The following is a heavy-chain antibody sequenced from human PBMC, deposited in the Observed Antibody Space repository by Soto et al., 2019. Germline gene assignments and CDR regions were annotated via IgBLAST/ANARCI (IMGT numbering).Heavy chain of an antibody. V-gene: IGHV3-30-3*01. CDR2: ISYDGSNK. Sequence: GGSLRLSCAASGFTFSSYAMHWVRQAPGKGLEWVAVISYDGSNKYYADSVKGRFTISRDNSKNTLYLQMNSLRAEDTAVYYCARDTNSGFGYYYYGMDAWGQGTTVTVSS. J-gene: IGHJ6*02. CDR1: GFTFSSYA. D-gene: IGHD5-12*01. CDR3: ARDTNSGFGYYYYGMDA.